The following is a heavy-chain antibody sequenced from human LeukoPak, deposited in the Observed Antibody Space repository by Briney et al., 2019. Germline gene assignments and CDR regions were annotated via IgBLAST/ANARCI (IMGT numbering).Heavy chain of an antibody. CDR2: ISYDGSNK. J-gene: IGHJ3*02. Sequence: GGSLRLSCAASGFTFSSYAMHWVRQAPGKGLEWVAVISYDGSNKYYADSVKGRFTISRDNSKNTLYLQMNGLRAEDTAVYYCARVSQPHDAFDIWGQGTMVTVSS. CDR1: GFTFSSYA. CDR3: ARVSQPHDAFDI. V-gene: IGHV3-30*03.